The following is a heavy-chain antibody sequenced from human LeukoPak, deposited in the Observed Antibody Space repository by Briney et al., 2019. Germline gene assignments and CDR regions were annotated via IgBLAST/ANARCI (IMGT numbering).Heavy chain of an antibody. D-gene: IGHD1-1*01. V-gene: IGHV1-69*01. CDR2: IIPIFGTA. Sequence: GASVKVSCKASGGTFSSYAISWVRQAPGQGLEWMGGIIPIFGTANYAQKFQGRVAITADESTSTAYMELSSLRSEDTAVYYCAGGGLVWNRNWFDPWGQGTLVTVSS. J-gene: IGHJ5*02. CDR3: AGGGLVWNRNWFDP. CDR1: GGTFSSYA.